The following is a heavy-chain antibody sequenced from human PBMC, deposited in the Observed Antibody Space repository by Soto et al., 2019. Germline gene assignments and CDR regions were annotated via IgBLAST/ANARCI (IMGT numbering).Heavy chain of an antibody. CDR2: IYYSGST. D-gene: IGHD2-2*01. CDR3: ASVTRYQQLNSYYYCIDV. J-gene: IGHJ6*02. CDR1: GVSVSSGSYY. V-gene: IGHV4-61*01. Sequence: QVQLQESGPGLVKPSETLSLTCTVSGVSVSSGSYYWIWIRQPPGKVLEWIGYIYYSGSTNYNPSLKCRVTITVGSTKNKVSLKLSSVTDADTAVYYCASVTRYQQLNSYYYCIDVWGQGTTVTVSS.